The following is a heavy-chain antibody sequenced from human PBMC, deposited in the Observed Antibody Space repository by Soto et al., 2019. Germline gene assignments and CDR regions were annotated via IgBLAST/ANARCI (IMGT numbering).Heavy chain of an antibody. CDR1: GGSISSSSYY. J-gene: IGHJ5*02. CDR2: IYYSGST. V-gene: IGHV4-39*01. CDR3: ASSYYYDSSGYYEKWFDP. D-gene: IGHD3-22*01. Sequence: SETLSLTCTVSGGSISSSSYYWGWIRQPPGKGLEWIGSIYYSGSTYYNPSLKSRVTISVDTSKNQFSLKLSSVTAADTAVYYCASSYYYDSSGYYEKWFDPWGQGTLVTVS.